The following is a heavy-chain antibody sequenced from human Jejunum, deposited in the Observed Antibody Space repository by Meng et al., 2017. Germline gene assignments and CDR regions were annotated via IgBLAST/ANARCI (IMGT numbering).Heavy chain of an antibody. V-gene: IGHV4-34*01. CDR1: GGSISDYY. CDR3: ARGNEYSNYGADF. CDR2: INDSGST. J-gene: IGHJ4*02. D-gene: IGHD4-11*01. Sequence: QVKLQQWCAGLLKPSETLSLTCAVYGGSISDYYWTWIRQPPGKGLEWIGEINDSGSTNYNPSLKSRVTISVDTSKSQFYLRVSSVTGADTAVYYCARGNEYSNYGADFWGQGTLVTVSS.